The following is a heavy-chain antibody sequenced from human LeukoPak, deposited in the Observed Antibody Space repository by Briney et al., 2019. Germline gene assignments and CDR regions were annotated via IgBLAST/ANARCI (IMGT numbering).Heavy chain of an antibody. V-gene: IGHV3-23*01. D-gene: IGHD2-2*01. J-gene: IGHJ4*02. Sequence: PGGSLRLSCAASGFIFSSYAMTWVRQAPGKGLEWVSSISGSGGSTYYADSVKGRFTLSRDNSKNTLYLQVNNLRAEDTAVYYCVKERDCSTTSCYPIDYWGQGTLVTVSS. CDR1: GFIFSSYA. CDR2: ISGSGGST. CDR3: VKERDCSTTSCYPIDY.